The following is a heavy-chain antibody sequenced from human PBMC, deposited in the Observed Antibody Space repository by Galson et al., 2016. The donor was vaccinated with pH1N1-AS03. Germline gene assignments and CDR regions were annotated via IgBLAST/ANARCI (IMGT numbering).Heavy chain of an antibody. D-gene: IGHD3-22*01. V-gene: IGHV3-23*03. CDR3: VRDDDSSGYYPDS. Sequence: SLRLSCAASGFSFSSYAMGWVRQTPGRGLECLSTIDNGAFNTYYKDSLEGRFTISRDNSKNTLYLHMNSLRADVTALYYCVRDDDSSGYYPDSWGRGTLVTVSS. CDR1: GFSFSSYA. J-gene: IGHJ4*02. CDR2: IDNGAFNT.